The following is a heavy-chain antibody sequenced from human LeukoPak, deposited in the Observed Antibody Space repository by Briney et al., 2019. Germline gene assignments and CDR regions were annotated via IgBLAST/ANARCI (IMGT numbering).Heavy chain of an antibody. J-gene: IGHJ4*02. Sequence: SGPTLVKPSETLSLTCTVSGGSIRSHYWSWIRQPPGKGLEWIGYIYNNGRTDYNPSLEGRVTILVDTSRNHFSVKLSSVTAADTAVYYCARSQNYYGSGDYWSQGTLVTVSS. V-gene: IGHV4-59*11. CDR1: GGSIRSHY. CDR2: IYNNGRT. D-gene: IGHD3-10*01. CDR3: ARSQNYYGSGDY.